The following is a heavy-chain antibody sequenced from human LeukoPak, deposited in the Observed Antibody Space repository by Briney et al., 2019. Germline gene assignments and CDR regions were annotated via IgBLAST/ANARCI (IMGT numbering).Heavy chain of an antibody. CDR2: VKQDGSQK. CDR1: GFTFSGHW. V-gene: IGHV3-7*01. D-gene: IGHD6-19*01. Sequence: PGGSLRLSCAASGFTFSGHWMSWVRQAPGKGLEWVANVKQDGSQKFYVDSVKGRFTISRDNGKNSMYLQMNSLRAEDTAVYYCVRALKAQWLSFDYWDQGTLVTVSS. J-gene: IGHJ4*02. CDR3: VRALKAQWLSFDY.